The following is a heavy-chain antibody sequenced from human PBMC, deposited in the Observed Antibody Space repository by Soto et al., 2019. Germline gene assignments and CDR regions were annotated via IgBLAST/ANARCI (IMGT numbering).Heavy chain of an antibody. D-gene: IGHD3-3*01. J-gene: IGHJ5*02. CDR1: AYTFTSYD. CDR2: MNPNSGNT. Sequence: SVKVSCKASAYTFTSYDINWVRQATGQGLEWMGWMNPNSGNTGYAQKFQGRVTMTRNTSISTAYMDLSSLRSEDTAVYYCARGRARITIFGVVRNWFDPWGQGTLVTASS. V-gene: IGHV1-8*01. CDR3: ARGRARITIFGVVRNWFDP.